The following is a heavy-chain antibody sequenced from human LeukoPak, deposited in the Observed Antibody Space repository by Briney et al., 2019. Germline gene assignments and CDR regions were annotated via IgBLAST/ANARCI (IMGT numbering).Heavy chain of an antibody. V-gene: IGHV3-23*01. J-gene: IGHJ4*02. CDR3: AKAVYSSGWYGPFDY. CDR2: ISGSGGST. D-gene: IGHD6-19*01. CDR1: GFTFSSYA. Sequence: PGGSLRLSCAASGFTFSSYAMSWVRQAPGKGLEWVSAISGSGGSTYYADSVKGRFTISGDNSKNTLYLQMNSLRAEDTAVYYCAKAVYSSGWYGPFDYWGQGTLVTVSS.